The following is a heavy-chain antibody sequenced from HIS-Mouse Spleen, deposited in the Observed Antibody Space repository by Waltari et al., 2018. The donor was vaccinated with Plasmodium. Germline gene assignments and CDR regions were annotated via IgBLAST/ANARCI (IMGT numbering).Heavy chain of an antibody. CDR2: IGTAGDT. J-gene: IGHJ4*02. V-gene: IGHV3-13*01. Sequence: EVQLVESGGGLVQPGGSRRLSCSAAGFTFRSYYMQLVRQATGKGLEWVSAIGTAGDTYYPGSVKGRFTISRENAKNSLYLQMNSLRAGDTAVYYCARGPTYSSSYYFDYWGQGTLVTVSS. CDR3: ARGPTYSSSYYFDY. D-gene: IGHD6-6*01. CDR1: GFTFRSYY.